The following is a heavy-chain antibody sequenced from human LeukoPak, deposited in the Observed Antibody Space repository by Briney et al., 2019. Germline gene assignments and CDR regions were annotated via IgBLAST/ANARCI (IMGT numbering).Heavy chain of an antibody. CDR1: GFTFDDYA. CDR2: ISWNSGSI. J-gene: IGHJ4*02. Sequence: SPRLSCAASGFTFDDYAMHWVRQAPGKGLEWVSGISWNSGSIGYADSVKGRFTISRDNAKNSLYLQMNSLRAEDTALYYCAKEHYGDYYFDYWGQGTLVTVSS. V-gene: IGHV3-9*01. D-gene: IGHD4-17*01. CDR3: AKEHYGDYYFDY.